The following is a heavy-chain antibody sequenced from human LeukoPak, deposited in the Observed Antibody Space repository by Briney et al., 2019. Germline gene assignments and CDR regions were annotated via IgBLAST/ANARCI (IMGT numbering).Heavy chain of an antibody. Sequence: ASVKVSCKASGYTFTGYYMHWVRQAPGQGLEWMGWINPNSGGTNYAQKFQGRVTMTRDTSISTAYMELSRLRSDDTAVYYCAREGYCSGGSCYNFDYWGQGTLVTVPS. CDR3: AREGYCSGGSCYNFDY. D-gene: IGHD2-15*01. J-gene: IGHJ4*02. CDR1: GYTFTGYY. V-gene: IGHV1-2*02. CDR2: INPNSGGT.